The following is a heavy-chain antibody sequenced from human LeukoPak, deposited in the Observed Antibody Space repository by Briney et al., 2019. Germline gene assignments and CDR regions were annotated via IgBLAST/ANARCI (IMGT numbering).Heavy chain of an antibody. Sequence: GSLRLSCTASGFSFDDYAMSWFRQAPGKGLEWVGFIRSKAYGGTTEYAASVKGRFTISRDDSKSIAYLQMNSLKTGDTAVYYCTSSSPVYCSSTSCYAQRGNFDYWGQGTLVTVSS. D-gene: IGHD2-2*01. V-gene: IGHV3-49*03. CDR3: TSSSPVYCSSTSCYAQRGNFDY. CDR1: GFSFDDYA. J-gene: IGHJ4*02. CDR2: IRSKAYGGTT.